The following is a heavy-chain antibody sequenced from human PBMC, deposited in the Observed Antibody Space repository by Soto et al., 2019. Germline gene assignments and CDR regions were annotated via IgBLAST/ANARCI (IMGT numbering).Heavy chain of an antibody. V-gene: IGHV1-18*01. J-gene: IGHJ4*02. D-gene: IGHD6-6*01. CDR2: ISAHNGNT. Sequence: QVHLVQSGAEVKKPGASVKVSCKGSGYGFTTYGITWVQQAPGQGLEWMAWISAHNGNTNYAQKLQGRVTVTRDTSTSTAYMELRSLRSDDTAVYYCARGRDGDYWGQGALVTVSS. CDR1: GYGFTTYG. CDR3: ARGRDGDY.